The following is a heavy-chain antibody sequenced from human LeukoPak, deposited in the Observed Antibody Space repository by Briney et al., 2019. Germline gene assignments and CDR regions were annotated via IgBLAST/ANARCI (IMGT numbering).Heavy chain of an antibody. J-gene: IGHJ3*02. D-gene: IGHD3-22*01. V-gene: IGHV3-74*01. CDR1: GFTFSRCW. Sequence: QPGGSLRLSCAASGFTFSRCWMHLVRQAPGKGLVWVSRINSDGSSTNYADSVKGRFTISRDNAKNTLYLQMNGLRAEDTAMYYCAKTYYYDSSDYYENAFDIWGQGTMVTVSS. CDR2: INSDGSST. CDR3: AKTYYYDSSDYYENAFDI.